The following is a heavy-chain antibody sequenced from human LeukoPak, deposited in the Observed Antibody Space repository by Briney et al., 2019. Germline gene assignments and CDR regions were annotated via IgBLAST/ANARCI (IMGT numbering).Heavy chain of an antibody. D-gene: IGHD3-22*01. CDR1: GYTFTGYY. V-gene: IGHV1-2*02. CDR3: ARGTYYYDSSGYKRGYNWFDP. Sequence: GASVKVSCKASGYTFTGYYMHWVRQAPGQGLEWMGWINPNSGGTNYAQKFQGRVTMTRDTSISTAYMELSRLRSDDTAVYYCARGTYYYDSSGYKRGYNWFDPWGQGTLVTVSS. J-gene: IGHJ5*02. CDR2: INPNSGGT.